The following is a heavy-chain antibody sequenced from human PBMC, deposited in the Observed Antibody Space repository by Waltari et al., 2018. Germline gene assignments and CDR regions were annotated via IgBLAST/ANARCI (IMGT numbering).Heavy chain of an antibody. CDR2: IYTSGST. CDR3: ARDSNDEVVIAYYYGMDV. Sequence: QVQLQESGPGLVKPSQTLSLTCTVSGGSISSGSYYWSWIRQPAGKGLEWIGYIYTSGSTNYNPSLKSRVTISVDTSKNQFSLKLSSVTAADTAVYYCARDSNDEVVIAYYYGMDVWGQGTTVTVSS. V-gene: IGHV4-61*09. D-gene: IGHD2-21*01. CDR1: GGSISSGSYY. J-gene: IGHJ6*02.